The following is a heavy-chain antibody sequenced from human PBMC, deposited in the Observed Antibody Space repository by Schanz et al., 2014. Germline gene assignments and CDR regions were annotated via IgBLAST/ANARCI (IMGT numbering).Heavy chain of an antibody. V-gene: IGHV3-72*01. CDR2: SRNKGHSYTS. CDR3: ASRNFYDKSAAFDY. D-gene: IGHD3-9*01. Sequence: EVQLVESGGGLVKPGGSLRLSCAASGLTFSDHFMDWVRQAPGKGLEWVGHSRNKGHSYTSEYAASVKGRFTISRDESESSLYLQMDSLKTEDTAVYYCASRNFYDKSAAFDYWGQGSLVTVSS. CDR1: GLTFSDHF. J-gene: IGHJ4*02.